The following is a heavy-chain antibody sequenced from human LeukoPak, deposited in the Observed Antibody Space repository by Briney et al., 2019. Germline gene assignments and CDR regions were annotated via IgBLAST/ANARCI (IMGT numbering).Heavy chain of an antibody. CDR3: ARDGVATGNY. Sequence: GGSLRLSCAASGFDFSIYWMTWVRQAPGKGLEWVANIKQDGNERYYVDSVKGRFTISRDNAKNSVFLQMDSLKAEDTAMYYCARDGVATGNYWGQGTLVTVSS. CDR1: GFDFSIYW. D-gene: IGHD4-23*01. J-gene: IGHJ4*02. V-gene: IGHV3-7*01. CDR2: IKQDGNER.